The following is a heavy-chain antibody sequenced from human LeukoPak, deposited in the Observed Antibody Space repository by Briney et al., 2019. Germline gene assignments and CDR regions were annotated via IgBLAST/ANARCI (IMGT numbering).Heavy chain of an antibody. J-gene: IGHJ3*01. CDR3: AKELGNTVFGVVIPLRGAFDV. D-gene: IGHD3-3*01. V-gene: IGHV3-23*01. CDR2: ISASRGNT. CDR1: GFTFSNFA. Sequence: GGSLRLSCAASGFTFSNFAMSWVRQTPGKGLQWVSSISASRGNTYYADSVKGRFTISRDNSNNLLHLQMNSLRAEDSALYYCAKELGNTVFGVVIPLRGAFDVWGQGTMVTVS.